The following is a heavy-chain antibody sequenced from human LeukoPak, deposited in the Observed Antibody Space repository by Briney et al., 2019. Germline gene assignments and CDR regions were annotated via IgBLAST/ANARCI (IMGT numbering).Heavy chain of an antibody. V-gene: IGHV1-69*13. CDR2: IIPIFGTA. CDR1: GGTFSSYA. D-gene: IGHD6-19*01. J-gene: IGHJ4*02. CDR3: ARDSSGWYRGYFDY. Sequence: SVKVSCKASGGTFSSYAISWVRQAPGQGLEWMGGIIPIFGTANYAQKFQGRVTVTADESTSTAYMELSSLRSEDTAVYYCARDSSGWYRGYFDYWGQGALVTVSS.